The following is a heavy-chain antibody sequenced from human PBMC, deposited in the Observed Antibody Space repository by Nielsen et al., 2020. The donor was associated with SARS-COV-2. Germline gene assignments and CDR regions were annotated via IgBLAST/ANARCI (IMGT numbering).Heavy chain of an antibody. CDR3: ARDRDDTYGDYLDY. CDR2: IGTAGDT. J-gene: IGHJ4*02. CDR1: GFTFSSYD. V-gene: IGHV3-13*01. Sequence: GGSLRLSCTASGFTFSSYDMHWVRQGTGKSLEWVSAIGTAGDTYYSGSVKGRFTISRDNARNFLYLEMNSLGAGDTAMYYCARDRDDTYGDYLDYWGQGTLVTVSS. D-gene: IGHD5-24*01.